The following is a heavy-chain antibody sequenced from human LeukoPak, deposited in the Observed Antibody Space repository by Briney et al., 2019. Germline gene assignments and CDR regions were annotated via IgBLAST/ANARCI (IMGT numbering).Heavy chain of an antibody. J-gene: IGHJ5*02. CDR3: ARVGDMYDSSGYGTFDP. D-gene: IGHD3-22*01. CDR2: IYYSGST. V-gene: IGHV4-31*03. CDR1: GGSISSGGYY. Sequence: SQTLSLTCTVSGGSISSGGYYWSWIRQHPGKGLEWIGYIYYSGSTFYNPSLKSRVTISVDTSKNQFSLKLSSVTAADTAVYYCARVGDMYDSSGYGTFDPWGQGTLVTVSS.